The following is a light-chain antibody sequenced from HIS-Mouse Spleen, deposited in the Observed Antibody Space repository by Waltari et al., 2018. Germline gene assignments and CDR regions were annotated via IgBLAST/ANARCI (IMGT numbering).Light chain of an antibody. Sequence: SYELTQPPSVSVSPGQTARITCSGDALPNKSAYWYQQKSGQAPVLVLYEDSKRPSGIPERFSGSSSGTMATLTISGAQVEDEADYYCYSTDSSGNHRVFGGGTKLTVL. CDR3: YSTDSSGNHRV. CDR2: EDS. CDR1: ALPNKS. J-gene: IGLJ2*01. V-gene: IGLV3-10*01.